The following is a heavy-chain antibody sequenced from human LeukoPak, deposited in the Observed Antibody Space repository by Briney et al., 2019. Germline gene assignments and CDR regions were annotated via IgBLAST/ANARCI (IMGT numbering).Heavy chain of an antibody. CDR2: IYYSGST. V-gene: IGHV4-39*01. CDR1: GGSISSSSYY. D-gene: IGHD6-13*01. J-gene: IGHJ4*02. Sequence: SETLSLTCTASGGSISSSSYYWGWIRQPPGKGLEWIGSIYYSGSTYYNPSLKSRVTISVDTSKNQFSLKLSSVTAADTAVYYCARHEASGSSWHFDYWGQGTLVTVSS. CDR3: ARHEASGSSWHFDY.